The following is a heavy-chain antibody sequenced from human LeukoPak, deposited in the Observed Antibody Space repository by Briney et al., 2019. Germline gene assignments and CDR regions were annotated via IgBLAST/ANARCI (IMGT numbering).Heavy chain of an antibody. CDR3: ARDGVEYCSGGSCSVLGY. CDR1: GFTFSSYS. V-gene: IGHV3-21*01. D-gene: IGHD2-15*01. CDR2: ISSSSSYI. J-gene: IGHJ4*02. Sequence: GGSLRLSCAASGFTFSSYSMTWVRQAPGKGLEWVSSISSSSSYIYYADSVKGRFTISRDNAKKSLYLQMNSLRAEDTAVYYCARDGVEYCSGGSCSVLGYWGQGTLVTVSS.